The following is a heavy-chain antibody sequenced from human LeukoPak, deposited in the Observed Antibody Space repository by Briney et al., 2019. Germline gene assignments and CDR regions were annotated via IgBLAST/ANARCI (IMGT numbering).Heavy chain of an antibody. CDR1: GGTFSSYA. Sequence: SVKVSCKASGGTFSSYAISWVRQAPGQGLEWMGGIIPIFGTANYAQKFQDRVTITADESTSTAYMELSSLRSEDTAVYYCARDSASGSASDFDYWGQGTLVTVSS. J-gene: IGHJ4*02. D-gene: IGHD3-22*01. CDR2: IIPIFGTA. V-gene: IGHV1-69*13. CDR3: ARDSASGSASDFDY.